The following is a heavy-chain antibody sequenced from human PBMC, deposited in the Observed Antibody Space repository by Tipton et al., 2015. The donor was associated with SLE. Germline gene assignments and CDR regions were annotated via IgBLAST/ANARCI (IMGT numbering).Heavy chain of an antibody. CDR3: VRDRGLSWFDS. J-gene: IGHJ5*01. CDR1: GFTFINYS. CDR2: ISSRSTYI. Sequence: SLRLSCAASGFTFINYSMNWVRQAPGKGLEWVSSISSRSTYIYYADSMKGRFTISRDNAKNSLYLQMNSLRAEGTALYYCVRDRGLSWFDSWGQGTLVTVSS. D-gene: IGHD5-12*01. V-gene: IGHV3-21*03.